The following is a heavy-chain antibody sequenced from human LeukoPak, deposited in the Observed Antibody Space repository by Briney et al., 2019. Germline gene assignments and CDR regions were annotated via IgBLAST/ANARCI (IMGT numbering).Heavy chain of an antibody. J-gene: IGHJ4*02. CDR3: ARDLGGLVSRKIFDY. CDR1: GFTFSSYA. V-gene: IGHV3-30*01. Sequence: PGGSLRLSCAASGFTFSSYAMHWVRQAPGKGLEWVAVISYDGSNKYYADSVKGRFTISRDNSKNTLYLQMNSLRAEDTAVYYCARDLGGLVSRKIFDYWGQGTLVTVSS. D-gene: IGHD3-3*01. CDR2: ISYDGSNK.